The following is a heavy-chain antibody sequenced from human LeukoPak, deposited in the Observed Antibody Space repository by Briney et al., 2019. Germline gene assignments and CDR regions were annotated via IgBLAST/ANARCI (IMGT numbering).Heavy chain of an antibody. CDR2: ISYDGSNK. CDR1: GFTFSSYA. V-gene: IGHV3-30*04. J-gene: IGHJ4*02. D-gene: IGHD3-9*01. Sequence: PGRSLRLSCAAPGFTFSSYAMHWVRQAPGKGLEWVAVISYDGSNKYYADSVKGRFTISRDNSKNTLYLQMNSLRAEDTALYHCARGRLTGYFSPIGDWGQGTLVTVSS. CDR3: ARGRLTGYFSPIGD.